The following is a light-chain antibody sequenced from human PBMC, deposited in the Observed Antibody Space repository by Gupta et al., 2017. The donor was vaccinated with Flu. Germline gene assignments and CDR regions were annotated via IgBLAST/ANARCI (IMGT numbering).Light chain of an antibody. V-gene: IGKV1-27*01. CDR1: QGISNY. CDR3: QKYNNAPNT. J-gene: IGKJ2*01. CDR2: AAS. Sequence: PSSLSASVGDRVTITCRASQGISNYLAWYQQKPGKVPKLLIYAASTLQTGVPSRFIGSGSGTDFTLTISSLQPEDVATYYCQKYNNAPNTFGQGTKLEIK.